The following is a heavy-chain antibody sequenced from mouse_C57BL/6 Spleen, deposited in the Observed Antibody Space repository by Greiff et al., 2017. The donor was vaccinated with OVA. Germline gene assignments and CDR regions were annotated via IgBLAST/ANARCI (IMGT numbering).Heavy chain of an antibody. CDR1: GFNIKDYY. J-gene: IGHJ1*03. CDR3: ASVYYYGSSSYWYFDV. D-gene: IGHD1-1*01. CDR2: IDPEDGET. Sequence: EVKLQESGAELVKPGASVKLSCTASGFNIKDYYMHWVKQRTEQGLEWIGRIDPEDGETKYAPKFQGKATITADTSSNTAYLQLSSLTSEDTAVYYCASVYYYGSSSYWYFDVWGTGTTVTVSS. V-gene: IGHV14-2*01.